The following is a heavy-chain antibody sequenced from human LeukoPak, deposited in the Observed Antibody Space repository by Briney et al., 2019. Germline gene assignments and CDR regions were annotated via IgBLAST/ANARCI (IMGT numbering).Heavy chain of an antibody. J-gene: IGHJ3*02. Sequence: GRSLRLSCAASGFTFSSYAMHCVRQAPGKGLEWVAVISYDGSNKYYADSVKGRFTISRDNSKNTLYLQMNSLRAEDTAVYYCARQAARAGHDAFDIWGQGTMVTVSS. CDR1: GFTFSSYA. CDR3: ARQAARAGHDAFDI. D-gene: IGHD6-6*01. V-gene: IGHV3-30-3*01. CDR2: ISYDGSNK.